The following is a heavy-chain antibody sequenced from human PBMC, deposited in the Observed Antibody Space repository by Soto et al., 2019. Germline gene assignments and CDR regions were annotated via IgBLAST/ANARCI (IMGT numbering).Heavy chain of an antibody. D-gene: IGHD3-3*01. CDR2: ISYDSDTI. CDR3: ARLYYDYV. CDR1: VFTFGTYS. V-gene: IGHV3-48*02. J-gene: IGHJ6*02. Sequence: GGALRLSCAGSVFTFGTYSMNWVRQAAGKGLEWIAYISYDSDTIQYADSVKGRFTISRDNAKNSLYLQMNSLRDEDTAVYYCARLYYDYVWGQGTTVTVSS.